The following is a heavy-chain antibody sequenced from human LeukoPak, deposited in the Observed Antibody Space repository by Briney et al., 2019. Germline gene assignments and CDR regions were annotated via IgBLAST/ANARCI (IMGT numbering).Heavy chain of an antibody. D-gene: IGHD6-19*01. J-gene: IGHJ1*01. CDR2: IRYDGSNK. CDR3: AKDRYSGWYVYFQH. V-gene: IGHV3-30*02. CDR1: GFTFSSYG. Sequence: PGGSLRLSCAASGFTFSSYGMHWVRQAPGKGLEWVAFIRYDGSNKYYADSVKGRFTISRDNSKNTLYLQMNSLRAEDTAVYYCAKDRYSGWYVYFQHWGQGTLVTVSS.